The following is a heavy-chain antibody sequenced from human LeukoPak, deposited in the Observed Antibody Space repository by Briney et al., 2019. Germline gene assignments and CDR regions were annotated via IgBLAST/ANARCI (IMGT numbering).Heavy chain of an antibody. D-gene: IGHD2-2*01. Sequence: SETLSLTCAVYGGSFSGYYWGWIRQPPGKGLEWIGEINHSGSTNYNPSLKSRVTTSVDTSKNQFSLKLSSVTAADTAVYYCARGVAPDIVVVPAATRGLDYWGQGTLVTVSS. CDR3: ARGVAPDIVVVPAATRGLDY. CDR1: GGSFSGYY. CDR2: INHSGST. J-gene: IGHJ4*02. V-gene: IGHV4-34*01.